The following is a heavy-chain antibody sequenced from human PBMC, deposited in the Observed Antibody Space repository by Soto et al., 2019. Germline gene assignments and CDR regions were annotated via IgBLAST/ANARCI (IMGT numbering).Heavy chain of an antibody. Sequence: QVQLVESGGGVVQPGRSLRLSCAASGFTFSSYGMHWVRQAPGKGLEWVAVISYDGSNKYYADSVKGRFTISRDNSKTTLYLQMNSLRAEDTAVYYCAKDQYSSGWYQTQFDYWGQGTLVTVSS. CDR3: AKDQYSSGWYQTQFDY. V-gene: IGHV3-30*18. J-gene: IGHJ4*02. CDR2: ISYDGSNK. D-gene: IGHD6-19*01. CDR1: GFTFSSYG.